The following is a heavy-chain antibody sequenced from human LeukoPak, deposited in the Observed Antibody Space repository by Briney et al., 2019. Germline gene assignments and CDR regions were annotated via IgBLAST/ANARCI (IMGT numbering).Heavy chain of an antibody. V-gene: IGHV3-43*02. Sequence: GGPLRFSCAASGITFDDYAMHWVRQAPGKGLEWVSLISGDGGSTYYADSVKGRFTISTDNSKNSLYLQMNSLRTEDTALYYCAKDMGYYYGMDVWGQGTTVTVSS. CDR2: ISGDGGST. CDR1: GITFDDYA. CDR3: AKDMGYYYGMDV. J-gene: IGHJ6*02.